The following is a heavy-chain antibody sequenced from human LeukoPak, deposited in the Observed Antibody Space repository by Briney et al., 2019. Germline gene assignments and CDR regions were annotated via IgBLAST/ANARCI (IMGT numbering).Heavy chain of an antibody. V-gene: IGHV1-2*06. CDR3: ATGLSLETNMRWYMDV. CDR2: INPNSGGT. D-gene: IGHD4-23*01. Sequence: ASVKVSCKASGYTFTGYYMHWVRQAPGQGLEWMGRINPNSGGTNYAQKFQGRVTMTRDTSISTAYMELSRPRSDDTAVYYCATGLSLETNMRWYMDVWGKGTTVTVSS. CDR1: GYTFTGYY. J-gene: IGHJ6*03.